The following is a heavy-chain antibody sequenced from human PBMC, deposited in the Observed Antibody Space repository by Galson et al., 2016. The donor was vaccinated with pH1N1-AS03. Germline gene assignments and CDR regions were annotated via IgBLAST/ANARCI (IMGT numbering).Heavy chain of an antibody. Sequence: SLRLSCASSGFTFGDYGMSWVRQAPGRGLEWVGLIRSNVYSGTEEYAAPLKGRLTISRDDSKANADLELNSLKTEDTAVYYCSRMYGYYYYMDVWGKGTTVTVSS. CDR1: GFTFGDYG. D-gene: IGHD2-8*01. CDR2: IRSNVYSGTE. V-gene: IGHV3-49*04. J-gene: IGHJ6*03. CDR3: SRMYGYYYYMDV.